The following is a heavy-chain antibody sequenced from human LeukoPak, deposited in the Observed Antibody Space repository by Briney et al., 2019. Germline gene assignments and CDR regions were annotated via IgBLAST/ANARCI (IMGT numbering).Heavy chain of an antibody. J-gene: IGHJ4*02. D-gene: IGHD3-22*01. CDR2: ISYDGSNK. V-gene: IGHV3-30-3*01. CDR1: GFTFSSYA. CDR3: AGAETDYYDSSGYSPAFDY. Sequence: PGGSLRLSCAASGFTFSSYAMHWVRQAPGKGLEWVAVISYDGSNKYYADSVKGRFTISRDNSKNTLYLQMNSLRAEYTPVYYWAGAETDYYDSSGYSPAFDYWGQGTLVTVSS.